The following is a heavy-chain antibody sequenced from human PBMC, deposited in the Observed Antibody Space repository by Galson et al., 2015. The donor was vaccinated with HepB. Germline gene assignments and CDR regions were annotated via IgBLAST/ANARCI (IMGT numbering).Heavy chain of an antibody. CDR1: GFTFSSYA. J-gene: IGHJ5*02. V-gene: IGHV3-23*01. D-gene: IGHD6-19*01. CDR3: AKPPRIAVALNWFDP. Sequence: SLRLSCAASGFTFSSYAMSWVRQAPGKGLEWVSAISGSGGSTYYADSVKGRFTISRDNSKNTLYLQMNSLRAEDTAVYYCAKPPRIAVALNWFDPWGQGTLVTVSS. CDR2: ISGSGGST.